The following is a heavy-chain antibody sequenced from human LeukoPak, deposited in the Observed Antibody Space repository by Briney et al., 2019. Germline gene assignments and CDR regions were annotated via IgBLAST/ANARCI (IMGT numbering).Heavy chain of an antibody. V-gene: IGHV5-51*01. D-gene: IGHD3-3*01. CDR1: GYSFTSYW. CDR3: ARLEEYDFWSGYYKGYFDY. Sequence: GESLKISCKGSGYSFTSYWIGWVRQMPGKGLEWMGIIYPGDSDTRYSPSFQGQVTISADKSISTAYLQWSSLKASDTAMYYCARLEEYDFWSGYYKGYFDYWGQGTLVTVSS. CDR2: IYPGDSDT. J-gene: IGHJ4*02.